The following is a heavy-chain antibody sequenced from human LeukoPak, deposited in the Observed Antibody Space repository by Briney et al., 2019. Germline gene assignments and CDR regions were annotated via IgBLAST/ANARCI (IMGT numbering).Heavy chain of an antibody. J-gene: IGHJ3*02. CDR2: IKPDGSEK. Sequence: GGSLRLSCTASGFTFSSCWMSWVRQAPGKGLEWVANIKPDGSEKHYVDSVEGRLTIARDNAKNSLFLQMNSLRAEDTAVYYCARGDYYGSGSYYHDAFDIWGQGTMVTVSS. V-gene: IGHV3-7*03. D-gene: IGHD3-10*01. CDR3: ARGDYYGSGSYYHDAFDI. CDR1: GFTFSSCW.